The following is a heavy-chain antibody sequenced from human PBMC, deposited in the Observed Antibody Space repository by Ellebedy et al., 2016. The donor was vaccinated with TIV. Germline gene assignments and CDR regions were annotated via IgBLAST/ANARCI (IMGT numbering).Heavy chain of an antibody. CDR1: GGSISNYF. Sequence: SETLSLTCTVSGGSISNYFWSWIRQPPGKGLEWFGYIYYSGNTNYNPSLMSRVTISLDTSKNRFSLNLTSVTAADTAVYYCARGMTLIDYWGQGTLVTVSP. V-gene: IGHV4-59*01. CDR3: ARGMTLIDY. CDR2: IYYSGNT. J-gene: IGHJ4*02.